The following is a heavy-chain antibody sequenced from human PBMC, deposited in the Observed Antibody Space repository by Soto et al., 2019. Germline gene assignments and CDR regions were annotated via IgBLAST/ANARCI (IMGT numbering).Heavy chain of an antibody. V-gene: IGHV1-69*04. D-gene: IGHD5-18*01. Sequence: SVKVSCKASGGTFSIYTISWVRQAPGQGLEWMGRIIPILGIANYAQKFQGRVTITADKSTSTAYMELSSLRSEDTAVYYCAREVTAMVSNYFVYWGQGTLVTVSS. CDR1: GGTFSIYT. CDR2: IIPILGIA. CDR3: AREVTAMVSNYFVY. J-gene: IGHJ4*02.